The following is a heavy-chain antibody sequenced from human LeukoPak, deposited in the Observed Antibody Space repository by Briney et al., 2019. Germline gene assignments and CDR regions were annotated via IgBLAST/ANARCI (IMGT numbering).Heavy chain of an antibody. CDR3: AELGITMIGGV. V-gene: IGHV3-48*04. D-gene: IGHD3-10*02. Sequence: GGSLRLSCSASGFTFSSYSMNWVRQAPGKGLEWVSYISFSSSTIYYADSVKGRFTISRDNAKNSLYLQMNSLRAEDTAVYYCAELGITMIGGVWGKGTTVTISS. CDR2: ISFSSSTI. J-gene: IGHJ6*04. CDR1: GFTFSSYS.